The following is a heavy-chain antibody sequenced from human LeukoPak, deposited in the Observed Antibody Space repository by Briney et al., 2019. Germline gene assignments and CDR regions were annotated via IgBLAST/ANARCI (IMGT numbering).Heavy chain of an antibody. J-gene: IGHJ4*02. CDR2: IKQDGSEK. D-gene: IGHD1-26*01. CDR3: AKDVQGIVGATHIDF. V-gene: IGHV3-7*03. CDR1: GFTFSSYW. Sequence: GGSLRLSCAASGFTFSSYWMSWVRQAPGKGLEWVANIKQDGSEKYYVDSVKGRFTISRDNAKNSLYLQMNSLRAEDTASYYCAKDVQGIVGATHIDFRGQGNLGTVSS.